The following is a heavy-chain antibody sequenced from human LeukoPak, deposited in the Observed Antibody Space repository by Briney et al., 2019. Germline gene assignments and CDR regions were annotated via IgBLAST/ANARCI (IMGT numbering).Heavy chain of an antibody. CDR1: GFTFSSYA. D-gene: IGHD5-24*01. CDR3: TRDRGWQQFDY. CDR2: IKEDGSEK. J-gene: IGHJ4*02. V-gene: IGHV3-7*01. Sequence: GGSLRLSCAASGFTFSSYAMTWVRQAPGKGLERVANIKEDGSEKYYVGSVKGRFTISRDNAKNSLYLQMSSLRDDDTAVYYCTRDRGWQQFDYWGQGTLVTVSS.